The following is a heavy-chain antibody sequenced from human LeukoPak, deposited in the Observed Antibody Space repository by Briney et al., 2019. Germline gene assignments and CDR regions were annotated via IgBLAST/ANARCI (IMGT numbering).Heavy chain of an antibody. Sequence: GGSLRLSCAASGFTFSSYSMNWVRQAPGKGLEWVSSISSSSSYIYYADSVKGRFAISRDNAKNSLYPQMNSLRAEDTAVYYCARASYCSSTSCYAFQHWGQGTLVTVSS. V-gene: IGHV3-21*03. CDR3: ARASYCSSTSCYAFQH. D-gene: IGHD2-2*01. CDR1: GFTFSSYS. CDR2: ISSSSSYI. J-gene: IGHJ1*01.